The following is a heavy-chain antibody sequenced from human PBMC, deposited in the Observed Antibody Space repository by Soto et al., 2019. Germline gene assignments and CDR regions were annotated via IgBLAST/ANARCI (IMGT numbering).Heavy chain of an antibody. J-gene: IGHJ4*02. V-gene: IGHV4-59*01. Sequence: QVQLQESGPGLVKPSETLSLTCAVSGDSISSYYCMWIRQPPGKGLESIGYLYYGRRDNHNPSLTSLVTLSLDTSTNQCSLTLSSMTAADTAVYYCALRSMAVVPKYWGQVSLVTFSS. D-gene: IGHD3-22*01. CDR3: ALRSMAVVPKY. CDR1: GDSISSYY. CDR2: LYYGRRD.